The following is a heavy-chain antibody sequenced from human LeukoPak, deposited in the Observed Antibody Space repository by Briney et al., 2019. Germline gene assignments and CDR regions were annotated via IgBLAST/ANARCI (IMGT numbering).Heavy chain of an antibody. D-gene: IGHD3-10*01. Sequence: SQTLSLTCTVSGGSISSSSYYWGWIRQPPGKGLEWIGSIYYSGSTYYNPSLKSRVTISVDTSKNQFSLKLSSVTAADTAVYYCARGLKITMVRGVIGWFDPWGQGTLVTVSS. V-gene: IGHV4-39*01. CDR3: ARGLKITMVRGVIGWFDP. J-gene: IGHJ5*02. CDR1: GGSISSSSYY. CDR2: IYYSGST.